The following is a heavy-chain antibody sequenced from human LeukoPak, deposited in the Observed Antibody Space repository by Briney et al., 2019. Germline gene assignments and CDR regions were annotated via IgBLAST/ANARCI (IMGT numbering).Heavy chain of an antibody. D-gene: IGHD3-22*01. CDR3: ARADSSGSPFDY. CDR2: ISYDGSNK. J-gene: IGHJ4*02. CDR1: GFTFSSYA. Sequence: GGSLRLFCAASGFTFSSYAMHWVRQAPGKGLEWVAVISYDGSNKYYADSVKGRFTISRDNSKNTLYLQMNSLRAEDTAVYCCARADSSGSPFDYWGQGTLVTVSS. V-gene: IGHV3-30*04.